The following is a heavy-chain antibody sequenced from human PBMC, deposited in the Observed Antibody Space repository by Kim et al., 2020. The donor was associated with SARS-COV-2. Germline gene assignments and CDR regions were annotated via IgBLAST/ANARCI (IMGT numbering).Heavy chain of an antibody. CDR1: GFTFSDYY. CDR3: VKDRETSSSFFDN. V-gene: IGHV3-11*06. J-gene: IGHJ5*02. Sequence: GGSLRLSCAVSGFTFSDYYMSWIRQAPGKGLEWLSYISGNSVNTYYADSVKGRFTISRDNAKNSLYLQMNSLRAEDTALYYCVKDRETSSSFFDNWGQGALVTVSS. CDR2: ISGNSVNT. D-gene: IGHD6-6*01.